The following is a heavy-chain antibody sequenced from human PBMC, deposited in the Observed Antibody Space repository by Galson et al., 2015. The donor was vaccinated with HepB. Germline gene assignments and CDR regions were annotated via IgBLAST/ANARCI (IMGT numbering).Heavy chain of an antibody. D-gene: IGHD6-19*01. J-gene: IGHJ3*02. CDR3: ARDTGAVDDSGAFDI. CDR1: GFTVSSNY. V-gene: IGHV3-53*01. CDR2: IYSGGST. Sequence: SLRLSCAASGFTVSSNYMSWVRQAPGKGLEWVSVIYSGGSTYYADSVKGRFTISRDNTKNTLYLQMNSLRAEDTAVYYCARDTGAVDDSGAFDIWGQGTMVTVSS.